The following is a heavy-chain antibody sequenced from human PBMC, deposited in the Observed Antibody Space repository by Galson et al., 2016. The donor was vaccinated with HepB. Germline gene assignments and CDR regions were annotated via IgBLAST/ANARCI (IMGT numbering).Heavy chain of an antibody. CDR2: ISGGGGST. V-gene: IGHV3-23*01. J-gene: IGHJ5*02. D-gene: IGHD3-10*01. CDR3: AKSGWPSGVYNWFDP. CDR1: GFTFSSYA. Sequence: SLRLSCAASGFTFSSYAMSWVRQSPGKGLEWVSTISGGGGSTYYADSVKGRFTISRDDSKHTFYLQMNSLRVEDTAVYYWAKSGWPSGVYNWFDPWGQGTLVTVSS.